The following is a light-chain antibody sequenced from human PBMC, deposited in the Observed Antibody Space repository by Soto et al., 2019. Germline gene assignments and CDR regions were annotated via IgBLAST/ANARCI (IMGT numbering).Light chain of an antibody. Sequence: EIVLTQSPGTLSLSPGERATLSCRASQNVGSSYLAWYQQKPGQAPRLLISGASSRATGIPDRFSGSGSGTEFTFTISSLQSEDFAVYHCHQYNSWPRTFGQGTKVDIK. CDR3: HQYNSWPRT. CDR2: GAS. V-gene: IGKV3-20*01. J-gene: IGKJ1*01. CDR1: QNVGSSY.